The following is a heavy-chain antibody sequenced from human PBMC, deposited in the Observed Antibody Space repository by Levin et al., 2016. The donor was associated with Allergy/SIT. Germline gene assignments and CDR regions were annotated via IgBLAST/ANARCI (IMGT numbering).Heavy chain of an antibody. V-gene: IGHV1-69*04. Sequence: WVRQAPGQGLEWMGRIIPILGIANYAQKFQGRVTITADKSTSTAYMELSSLRSEDTAVYYCARASGSIVGAGLDYWGQGTLVTVSS. CDR2: IIPILGIA. J-gene: IGHJ4*02. D-gene: IGHD1-26*01. CDR3: ARASGSIVGAGLDY.